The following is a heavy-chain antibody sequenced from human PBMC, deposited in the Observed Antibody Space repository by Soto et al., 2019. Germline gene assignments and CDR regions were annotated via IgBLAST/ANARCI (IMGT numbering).Heavy chain of an antibody. CDR2: INPATGAA. D-gene: IGHD3-3*01. J-gene: IGHJ3*02. CDR1: GYPVTAYY. V-gene: IGHV1-2*02. Sequence: QLHLVQSGAVVKKPGASVTVSCSASGYPVTAYYMHWVRQAPGRGLEWMGGINPATGAAKYTQTFQGRVTMTRETSTRTVFMELSGATSEDTAVFYCARGGGVGVAGSAAFDMWGQGTLVTVSS. CDR3: ARGGGVGVAGSAAFDM.